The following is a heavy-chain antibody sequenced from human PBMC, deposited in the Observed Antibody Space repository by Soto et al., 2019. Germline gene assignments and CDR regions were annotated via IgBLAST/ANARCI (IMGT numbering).Heavy chain of an antibody. J-gene: IGHJ6*02. CDR2: ISYDGSNK. CDR1: GFTFSSYG. D-gene: IGHD5-12*01. Sequence: PGGSLRLSCAASGFTFSSYGMHWVRQAPGKGLEWVAVISYDGSNKYYADSVKGRFTISRDNSKNTLYLQMNSLRAEDTAVYYCAKCRDGYNRGDYYYYGMDVWGQGTTVTVSS. V-gene: IGHV3-30*18. CDR3: AKCRDGYNRGDYYYYGMDV.